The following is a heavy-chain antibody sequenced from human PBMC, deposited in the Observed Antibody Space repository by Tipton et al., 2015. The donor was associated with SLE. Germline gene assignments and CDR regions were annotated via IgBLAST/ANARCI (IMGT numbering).Heavy chain of an antibody. J-gene: IGHJ4*02. Sequence: QLVQSGAEVKKPGASVKVSCKTSGYIFTDYYVHWVRQAPGQGLEWMGRINPTHGGTDYAQKFQGRLTMTRDTSIRTTYMELSSLKSDDTAVYYCSTGGGRVGSTFDFWGQATLVTVSS. CDR3: STGGGRVGSTFDF. CDR1: GYIFTDYY. D-gene: IGHD1-14*01. V-gene: IGHV1-2*06. CDR2: INPTHGGT.